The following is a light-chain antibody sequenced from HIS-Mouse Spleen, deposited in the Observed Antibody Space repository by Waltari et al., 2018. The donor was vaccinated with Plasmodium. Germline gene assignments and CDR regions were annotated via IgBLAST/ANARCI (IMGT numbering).Light chain of an antibody. V-gene: IGKV3-15*01. CDR3: QQYNNWPPYT. CDR1: QSVSSN. Sequence: IVMTQPPATLSVSQGENATLSCRASQSVSSNLAWYQQKPGQAPRLLIYGASTRATGIPARFSGSGSGTEFTLTISSLQSEDFAVYYCQQYNNWPPYTFGQGTKLEIK. J-gene: IGKJ2*01. CDR2: GAS.